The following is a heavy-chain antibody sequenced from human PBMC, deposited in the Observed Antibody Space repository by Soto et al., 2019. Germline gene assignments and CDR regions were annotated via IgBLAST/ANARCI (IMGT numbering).Heavy chain of an antibody. CDR3: AREELIYYDLNLHGMDV. J-gene: IGHJ6*02. V-gene: IGHV1-3*01. CDR1: GYTFTSYA. CDR2: INAGNGNT. D-gene: IGHD3-22*01. Sequence: ASVKVSCKASGYTFTSYAMHWVRQAPGQRLEWMGWINAGNGNTKYSQKFQGRVTITRDTSASTAYMELSSLRSEDTAVYYCAREELIYYDLNLHGMDVWGQGTTVTVSS.